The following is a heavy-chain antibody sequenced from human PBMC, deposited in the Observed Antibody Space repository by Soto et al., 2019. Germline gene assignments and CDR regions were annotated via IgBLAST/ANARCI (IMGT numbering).Heavy chain of an antibody. V-gene: IGHV4-34*01. CDR1: GASCSGYY. J-gene: IGHJ6*02. CDR2: INHSGST. CDR3: ARRLDV. Sequence: SETLSITCAVYGASCSGYYWSWIRQPPGKGLEWIGEINHSGSTNYNPSLKSRVTISVDTSKSQFSLNLSSVTAADTAVYYCARRLDVWGQGTTVTVSS.